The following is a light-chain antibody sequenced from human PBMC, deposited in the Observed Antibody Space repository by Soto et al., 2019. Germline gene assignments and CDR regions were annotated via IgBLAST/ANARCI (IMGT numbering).Light chain of an antibody. V-gene: IGKV1-5*01. CDR3: QHYNSYGT. CDR1: QSIDRW. CDR2: HAS. J-gene: IGKJ1*01. Sequence: EIQMTQSPSTLSASVGATVTITCRASQSIDRWLAWYQQIPGKAPKLRIYHASSLETGVPSRFSGSGSGTEFTLTISSLQPDDFATYYCQHYNSYGTFGQGTKVDIK.